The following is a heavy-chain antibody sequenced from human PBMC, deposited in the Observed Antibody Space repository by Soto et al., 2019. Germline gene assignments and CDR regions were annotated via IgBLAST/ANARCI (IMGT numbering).Heavy chain of an antibody. CDR2: IYYSGST. Sequence: QLQLQESGPGLVKPSETLSLTCTVSGGSISSSSYYWGWIRQPPGKGLEWIGSIYYSGSTYYNPSLKSRVTISVDTSKNQFSLKLSSVTAADTAVYYCARHLTAASFPSNWFDPWGQGTLVTVSS. V-gene: IGHV4-39*01. D-gene: IGHD2-2*01. CDR1: GGSISSSSYY. J-gene: IGHJ5*02. CDR3: ARHLTAASFPSNWFDP.